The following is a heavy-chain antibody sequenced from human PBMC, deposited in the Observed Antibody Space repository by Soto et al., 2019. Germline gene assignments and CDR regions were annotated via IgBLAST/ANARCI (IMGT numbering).Heavy chain of an antibody. CDR3: ARDAVPAAIGYWFDP. D-gene: IGHD2-2*02. CDR1: GGTFSSYA. Sequence: GASVKVSCKASGGTFSSYAISWVRQAPGQGLEWMGGIIPIFGTANYAQKFQGRVTITADKSTSTAYMELSSLRSEDTAVYYCARDAVPAAIGYWFDPRGQGTLVTVSS. V-gene: IGHV1-69*06. J-gene: IGHJ5*02. CDR2: IIPIFGTA.